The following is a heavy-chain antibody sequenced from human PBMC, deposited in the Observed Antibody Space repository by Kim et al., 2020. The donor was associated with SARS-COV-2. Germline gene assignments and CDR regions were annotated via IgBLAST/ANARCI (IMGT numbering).Heavy chain of an antibody. Sequence: SETLSLTCAVSGGSISSSNWWSWVRQPPGKGLEWIGEIYHSGSTNYNPSLKSRVTISVDKSKNQFSLKLSSVTAADTAVYYCARVSAVSYCSSTSCYVDYYYGMDVWGQGTTVTVSS. CDR1: GGSISSSNW. V-gene: IGHV4-4*02. CDR3: ARVSAVSYCSSTSCYVDYYYGMDV. CDR2: IYHSGST. D-gene: IGHD2-2*01. J-gene: IGHJ6*02.